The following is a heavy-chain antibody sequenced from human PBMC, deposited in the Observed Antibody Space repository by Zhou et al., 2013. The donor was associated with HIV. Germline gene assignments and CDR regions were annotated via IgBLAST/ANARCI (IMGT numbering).Heavy chain of an antibody. V-gene: IGHV1-2*02. CDR3: AREGERRVCSSTSCSSDAFDI. CDR1: GYTFTGYY. CDR2: INPNNGGT. J-gene: IGHJ3*02. D-gene: IGHD2-2*01. Sequence: QVQLVQSGAEVKKPGASVKVSCKASGYTFTGYYMHWVRQAPGQGLEWMGWINPNNGGTNYAQKFQGRVTMTRDTSISTAYMELSRLRSDDTAVYYCAREGERRVCSSTSCSSDAFDIWGQGTMVTVSS.